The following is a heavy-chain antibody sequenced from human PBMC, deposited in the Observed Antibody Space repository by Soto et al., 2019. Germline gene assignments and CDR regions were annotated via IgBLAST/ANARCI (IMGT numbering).Heavy chain of an antibody. J-gene: IGHJ4*02. D-gene: IGHD3-10*02. Sequence: EVQLVESGGGLVPPGGSLRLSCAASGFTFSTYSMNWVRQAPGKGLEWVSFISSTGETTYYADSVKGRLTISRDNAKNSLFLQMNSLTAEDTAVYYCVRDVRLPDYWGQGTLVTVSS. V-gene: IGHV3-48*01. CDR1: GFTFSTYS. CDR2: ISSTGETT. CDR3: VRDVRLPDY.